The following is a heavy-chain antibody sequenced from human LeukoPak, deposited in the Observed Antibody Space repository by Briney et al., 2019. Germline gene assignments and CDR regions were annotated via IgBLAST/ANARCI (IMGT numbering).Heavy chain of an antibody. CDR1: GFTFSSYS. D-gene: IGHD6-13*01. CDR2: ISSSSSTI. CDR3: ARREVYSSSPGAFDI. V-gene: IGHV3-48*04. J-gene: IGHJ3*02. Sequence: PGGSLRLSCAASGFTFSSYSMNWVRQAPGKGLEWVSYISSSSSTIYYADSVKGRFTISRDNAKNSLYLQMNSLRAEDTAVYYCARREVYSSSPGAFDIWGQGTMVTVSS.